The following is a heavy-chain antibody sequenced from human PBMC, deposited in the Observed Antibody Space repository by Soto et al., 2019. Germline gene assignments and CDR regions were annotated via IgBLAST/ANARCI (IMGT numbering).Heavy chain of an antibody. D-gene: IGHD3-10*01. V-gene: IGHV1-18*01. CDR3: ARWRFGRLPYYFDY. J-gene: IGHJ4*02. Sequence: ASLKVSCKSSGYPFTSYVISWVRQAPGQGLEWMGWISAYNGNTNYAQKLQGRVTMTTDTSTSTAYMELRSLRSDDTAVYYCARWRFGRLPYYFDYWGQGTLVTVSS. CDR2: ISAYNGNT. CDR1: GYPFTSYV.